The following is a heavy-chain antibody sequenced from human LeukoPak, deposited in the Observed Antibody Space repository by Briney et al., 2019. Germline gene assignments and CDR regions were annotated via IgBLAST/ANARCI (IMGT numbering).Heavy chain of an antibody. CDR1: GFTVSSNY. CDR2: IYSGGST. CDR3: ASSYSSGWYPFDY. D-gene: IGHD6-19*01. V-gene: IGHV3-53*01. J-gene: IGHJ4*02. Sequence: GGSLRLSCAASGFTVSSNYMRWLRQAPGKGLEWVSVIYSGGSTYYADSVKGRFTISRDNSKNTLYLQMNSLRAEDTAVYYCASSYSSGWYPFDYWGQGTLVTVSS.